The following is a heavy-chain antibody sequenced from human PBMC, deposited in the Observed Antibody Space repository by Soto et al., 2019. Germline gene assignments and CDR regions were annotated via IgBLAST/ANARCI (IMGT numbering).Heavy chain of an antibody. CDR3: AKEGDEQWHFDY. J-gene: IGHJ4*02. V-gene: IGHV3-23*01. Sequence: GGSLRLSCAASGFTFRSHAIRWVRQATGKGLEWVAAISGSGGSTYYADSVKGRFTISRDNSKNTLYLQMNSLRAEDTAVYYCAKEGDEQWHFDYWGQGTLVTVSS. CDR2: ISGSGGST. D-gene: IGHD6-19*01. CDR1: GFTFRSHA.